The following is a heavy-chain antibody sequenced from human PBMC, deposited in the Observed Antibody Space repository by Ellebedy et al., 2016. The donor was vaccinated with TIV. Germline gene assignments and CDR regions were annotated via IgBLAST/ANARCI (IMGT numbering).Heavy chain of an antibody. V-gene: IGHV2-26*01. Sequence: SGPTLVKPTETLTLTCTVSGFSLSNARMGVSWIRQPPGKALEWLAHIFSNDEKSYSTSLKSRLTISKDTSKSQVVLTMTNMDPVDTATYYCARVEITIFGHGMDVWGQGTTVTVSS. J-gene: IGHJ6*02. D-gene: IGHD3-3*01. CDR2: IFSNDEK. CDR3: ARVEITIFGHGMDV. CDR1: GFSLSNARMG.